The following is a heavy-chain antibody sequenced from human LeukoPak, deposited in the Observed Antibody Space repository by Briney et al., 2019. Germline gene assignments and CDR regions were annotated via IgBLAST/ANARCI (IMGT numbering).Heavy chain of an antibody. J-gene: IGHJ3*02. CDR2: IYHSGST. D-gene: IGHD5-12*01. V-gene: IGHV4-38-2*01. CDR1: GYSISSGYY. CDR3: ARSTWIDAFDI. Sequence: SETLSLTCAVSGYSISSGYYWGWIRQPPGKGPEWIGSIYHSGSTYYNPSLKSRVTISVDTSKNQFSLKLSSVTAADTAVYYCARSTWIDAFDIWGQGTMVTVSS.